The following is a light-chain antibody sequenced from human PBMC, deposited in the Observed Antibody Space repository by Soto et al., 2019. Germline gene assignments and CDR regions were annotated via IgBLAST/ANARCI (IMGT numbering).Light chain of an antibody. CDR1: GNDVGQYNY. J-gene: IGLJ1*01. CDR2: EVS. V-gene: IGLV2-14*01. CDR3: SSYTNSRTLV. Sequence: QSALTQPASISGSPGQPLTISCTGSGNDVGQYNYVSWYQQYPGEAPKVVIYEVSSRPSGSSNRFSGSKSGNTASLTISGLQAEDEADYYCSSYTNSRTLVFGSGTKVTVL.